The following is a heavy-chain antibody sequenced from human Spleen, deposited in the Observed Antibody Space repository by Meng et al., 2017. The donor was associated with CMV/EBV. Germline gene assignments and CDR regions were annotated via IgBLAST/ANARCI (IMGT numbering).Heavy chain of an antibody. CDR2: IRYDGSNK. CDR1: GFTFSSYS. D-gene: IGHD3-10*01. CDR3: AKVFYYGSGSYAPTIDY. J-gene: IGHJ4*02. V-gene: IGHV3-30*02. Sequence: GESLKISCAASGFTFSSYSIHWVRQAPGKGLEWVAFIRYDGSNKYYADSVKGRFTISRDNSKNTLYLQMNSLRAEDTAVYYCAKVFYYGSGSYAPTIDYWGQGTLVTVSS.